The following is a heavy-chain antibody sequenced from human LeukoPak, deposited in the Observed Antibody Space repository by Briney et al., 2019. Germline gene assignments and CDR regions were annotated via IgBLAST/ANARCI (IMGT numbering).Heavy chain of an antibody. D-gene: IGHD3-10*01. CDR1: GFTFSDYY. J-gene: IGHJ4*02. Sequence: GGSLRLSCAASGFTFSDYYMSWIRQAPGKGLEWVSYISSSGSTIYYADSVKGRFTISRDNAKNSLYLQMNSLRAEDTAVYYCARDYYGSGRKERFLDYGGQGTLVTVSS. V-gene: IGHV3-11*04. CDR3: ARDYYGSGRKERFLDY. CDR2: ISSSGSTI.